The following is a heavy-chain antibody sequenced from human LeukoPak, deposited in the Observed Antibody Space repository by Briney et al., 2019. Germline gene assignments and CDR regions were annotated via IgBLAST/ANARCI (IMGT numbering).Heavy chain of an antibody. Sequence: GGSLRLSCAASGFTFSSYWMSWVRQAPGKGLEWVGFIRSKAYGGTAEYAASAKGRFTISRDDSKSIAYLQMNSLKTEDTAVYYCTSGYYDSSGYLFDYWGQGTLVTVSS. CDR2: IRSKAYGGTA. V-gene: IGHV3-49*04. CDR1: GFTFSSYW. CDR3: TSGYYDSSGYLFDY. D-gene: IGHD3-22*01. J-gene: IGHJ4*02.